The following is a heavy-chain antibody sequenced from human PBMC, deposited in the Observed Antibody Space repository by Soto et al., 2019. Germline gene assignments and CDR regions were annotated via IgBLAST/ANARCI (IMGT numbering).Heavy chain of an antibody. Sequence: ASVKVSCKASGYTFTSYAMHWVRQAPGQRLEWMGWINAGNGNTKYSQKFQGRVTITRDTSASTAYMELSSLRSEDTAVYYCASEERLHLGELSFSQNWFDPWGQGTLVTVSS. V-gene: IGHV1-3*01. CDR3: ASEERLHLGELSFSQNWFDP. CDR1: GYTFTSYA. J-gene: IGHJ5*02. D-gene: IGHD3-16*02. CDR2: INAGNGNT.